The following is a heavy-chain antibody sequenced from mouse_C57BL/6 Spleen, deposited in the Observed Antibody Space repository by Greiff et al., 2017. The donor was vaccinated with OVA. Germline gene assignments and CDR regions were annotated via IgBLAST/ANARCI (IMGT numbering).Heavy chain of an antibody. CDR3: ARSRDYYGSSPGTYYAMDY. CDR2: INPNYGTT. CDR1: GYSFTDYN. D-gene: IGHD1-1*01. Sequence: VQLKESGPELVKPGASVKISCKASGYSFTDYNMNWVKQSNGKSLEWIGVINPNYGTTSYNQKFKGKATLTVDQSSSTAYMQLNSLTSEDSAVYYCARSRDYYGSSPGTYYAMDYWGQGTSVTVSS. J-gene: IGHJ4*01. V-gene: IGHV1-39*01.